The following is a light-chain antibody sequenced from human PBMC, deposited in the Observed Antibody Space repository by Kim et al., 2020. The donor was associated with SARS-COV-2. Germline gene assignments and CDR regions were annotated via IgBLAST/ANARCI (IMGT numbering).Light chain of an antibody. CDR2: QTS. J-gene: IGKJ2*01. CDR1: QTVYKGY. Sequence: SPGERATASCRASQTVYKGYLAWYQQRPGQTPRLLLYQTSNRATGIPDRFSGSGSGTDFTLTISRLEPEDFAVYYCQQYGSLPPYTFGQGTKLEI. V-gene: IGKV3-20*01. CDR3: QQYGSLPPYT.